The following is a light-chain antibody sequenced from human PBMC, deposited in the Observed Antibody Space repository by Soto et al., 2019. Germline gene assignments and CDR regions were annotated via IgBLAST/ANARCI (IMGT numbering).Light chain of an antibody. J-gene: IGLJ1*01. CDR3: SSYISSSTYF. CDR2: DVS. V-gene: IGLV2-14*01. Sequence: QSVLTQPASVSGAPGQSITISCTGTSSDIGRYNYVSWYQQYPGKAPKFMIYDVSNRASGVSNRFSCSKSGNTASLTVSGLQAEDEAYYYCSSYISSSTYFFGTGTKVTVL. CDR1: SSDIGRYNY.